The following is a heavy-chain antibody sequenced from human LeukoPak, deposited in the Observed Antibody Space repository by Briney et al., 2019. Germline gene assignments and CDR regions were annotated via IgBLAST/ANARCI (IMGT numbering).Heavy chain of an antibody. Sequence: GRSLRLSCAASGFTFSSYVMHWVRQAPGKGLEWVAVISYDGSNKYYADSVKGRFTISRDNSKNTLYLQMNSLRAEDTALYHCARNGGDGGNAFDIWGQGTMVTVSS. J-gene: IGHJ3*02. CDR3: ARNGGDGGNAFDI. CDR1: GFTFSSYV. CDR2: ISYDGSNK. V-gene: IGHV3-33*05. D-gene: IGHD2-21*01.